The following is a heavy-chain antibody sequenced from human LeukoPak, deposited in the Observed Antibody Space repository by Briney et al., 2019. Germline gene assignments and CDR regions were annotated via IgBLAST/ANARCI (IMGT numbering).Heavy chain of an antibody. J-gene: IGHJ4*02. CDR1: GGTFSSYA. CDR2: IIPIFGTA. CDR3: ARRQYFGPLDY. D-gene: IGHD3-9*01. Sequence: SVKVSCKASGGTFSSYAISWVRQAPGQGLEWMGGIIPIFGTANYAQKLKGRVTITTDESTSTAYMELSSLRSEDTAVYYCARRQYFGPLDYWGQGTLVTVSS. V-gene: IGHV1-69*05.